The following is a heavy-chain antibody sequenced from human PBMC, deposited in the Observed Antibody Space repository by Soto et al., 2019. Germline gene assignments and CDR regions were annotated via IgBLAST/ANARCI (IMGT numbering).Heavy chain of an antibody. J-gene: IGHJ4*02. CDR2: ITNTGITT. V-gene: IGHV3-23*01. CDR3: AKAFDYGDTKRIDH. Sequence: PGGSLRLSCAASGFGFSTHALSWVRQAPGKGLEWLSSITNTGITTHYADSVKGRFTISRENSRNTLHLQMNNLRVDDTAVYYCAKAFDYGDTKRIDHWGQGTLVPVSS. D-gene: IGHD4-17*01. CDR1: GFGFSTHA.